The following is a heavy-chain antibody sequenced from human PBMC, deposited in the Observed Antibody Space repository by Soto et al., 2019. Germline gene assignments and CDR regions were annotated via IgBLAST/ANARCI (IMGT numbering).Heavy chain of an antibody. CDR3: VRDLDGSGSYYTDY. J-gene: IGHJ4*02. Sequence: QILLVQSGAEVKKPGASVKVSCKASGYTFSIYGINWVRQAPGQGLEWMGWTRPNNGNTKYAQNLQGRVTMTTDTSTSTAYMELRSLRPDDTAVYYCVRDLDGSGSYYTDYWGQGTLVTVSS. CDR2: TRPNNGNT. V-gene: IGHV1-18*01. CDR1: GYTFSIYG. D-gene: IGHD3-10*01.